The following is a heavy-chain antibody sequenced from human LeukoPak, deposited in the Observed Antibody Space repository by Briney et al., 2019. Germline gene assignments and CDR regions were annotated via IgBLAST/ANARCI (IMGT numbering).Heavy chain of an antibody. CDR3: AKGRYCSSTRCYWPAEYFQH. V-gene: IGHV3-23*01. D-gene: IGHD2-2*01. CDR2: INGSGGST. J-gene: IGHJ1*01. CDR1: GFTFSSYA. Sequence: GGSLRLSCAASGFTFSSYAMSCVRQAPGKGLEWVSAINGSGGSTYYADSVKGRFTISRDNSKNTLYLQMNSLRAEDTAVYYCAKGRYCSSTRCYWPAEYFQHWGQGSLVTVSS.